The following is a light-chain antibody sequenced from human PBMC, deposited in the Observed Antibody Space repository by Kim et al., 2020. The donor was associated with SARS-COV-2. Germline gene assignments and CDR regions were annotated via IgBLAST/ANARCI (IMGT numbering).Light chain of an antibody. CDR1: QTVSTNY. Sequence: PGERATLSCRASQTVSTNYLAWYQQNRGQAPRLLIYGASTRATGIPDRFSGSGSGTDFTLTISRVEPEDSAVYYCQQYDGSPPRAFGQGTKVDIK. CDR2: GAS. J-gene: IGKJ1*01. CDR3: QQYDGSPPRA. V-gene: IGKV3-20*01.